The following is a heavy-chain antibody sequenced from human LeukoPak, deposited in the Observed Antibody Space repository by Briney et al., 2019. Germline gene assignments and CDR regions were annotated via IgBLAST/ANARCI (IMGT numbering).Heavy chain of an antibody. CDR1: GFTFSSYS. CDR3: ARDFGPILVVAGLHYFDY. Sequence: GGSLRLSCAASGFTFSSYSMNWVRQAPGKGLEWVSYISSSSSTIYYADSVKGRFTISRDNAKNSLYLQMNSLRAEDTAVYYCARDFGPILVVAGLHYFDYWGQGTLVTVSS. J-gene: IGHJ4*02. V-gene: IGHV3-48*01. CDR2: ISSSSSTI. D-gene: IGHD2-15*01.